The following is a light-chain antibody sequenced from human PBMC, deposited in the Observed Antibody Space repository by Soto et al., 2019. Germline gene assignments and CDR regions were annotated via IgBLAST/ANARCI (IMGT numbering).Light chain of an antibody. J-gene: IGKJ1*01. CDR2: GAS. CDR1: QSVSSTY. Sequence: EIVWTKSPGTLSLSPGERATLSCRASQSVSSTYLIWYQQKPGQAPRLLIYGASSRATGVPDRFSGGGSGTDFTLTISRLEPEDFAVDYCQHFVNARTWTFGQGTKVDIK. V-gene: IGKV3-20*01. CDR3: QHFVNARTWT.